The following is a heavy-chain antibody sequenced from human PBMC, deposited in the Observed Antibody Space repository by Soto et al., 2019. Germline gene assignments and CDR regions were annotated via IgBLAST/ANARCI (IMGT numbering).Heavy chain of an antibody. V-gene: IGHV1-18*01. CDR3: ARDLTPSDY. CDR1: GYTFTSYG. Sequence: QVQLVQSGAEVKKPGASVKVSCKASGYTFTSYGISWVRQAPGQGLEWMGWISAYNGNTNYAQNLQGRVTMTTDTSTSTAYIELSCLRSYYTAVYYCARDLTPSDYWGQGTLVTVSS. J-gene: IGHJ4*02. CDR2: ISAYNGNT. D-gene: IGHD2-15*01.